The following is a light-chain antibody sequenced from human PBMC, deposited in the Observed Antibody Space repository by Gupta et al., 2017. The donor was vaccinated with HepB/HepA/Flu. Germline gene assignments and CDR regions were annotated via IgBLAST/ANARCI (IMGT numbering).Light chain of an antibody. CDR1: EGIGRK. Sequence: EILMTQSPATLSVSPGERATLSCRASEGIGRKLAWYQQKPGQPPRLLMYDSSNRVTGIPNRFSGSGSGTEFTLTSSSRQSEDFAVYYLQQDYNLVTFGGGTKVEI. CDR2: DSS. V-gene: IGKV3-15*01. CDR3: QQDYNLVT. J-gene: IGKJ4*01.